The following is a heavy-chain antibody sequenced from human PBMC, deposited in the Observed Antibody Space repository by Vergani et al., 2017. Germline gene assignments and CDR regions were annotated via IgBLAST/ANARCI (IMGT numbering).Heavy chain of an antibody. D-gene: IGHD5-12*01. CDR3: AKANPRNSGYDYLYYYHAMDV. J-gene: IGHJ6*02. V-gene: IGHV3-23*01. CDR1: GFTFSSHA. CDR2: IKNTGDST. Sequence: EVQLLQSEGAVVQPGGSLRLSCVASGFTFSSHAMSWVRQGHGQGLEWGSSIKNTGDSTPYADSVKGRFTISRDNSKNTLYLQMNSLSAGDTTVYYCAKANPRNSGYDYLYYYHAMDVWGQGTTVTVSS.